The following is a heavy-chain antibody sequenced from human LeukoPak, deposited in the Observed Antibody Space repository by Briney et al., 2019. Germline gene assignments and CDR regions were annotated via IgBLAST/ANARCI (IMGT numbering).Heavy chain of an antibody. Sequence: AGSLSLSCAASGFTFSSYAMSGLRQAPARALVGGFAISGSGGSTYYIHSVKGRFTISRDNSKNKLYLKMNSLTADDTAVYYFAEASQPEDASDIWGQGTMVTVSS. J-gene: IGHJ3*02. V-gene: IGHV3-23*01. CDR1: GFTFSSYA. CDR2: ISGSGGST. D-gene: IGHD1-14*01. CDR3: AEASQPEDASDI.